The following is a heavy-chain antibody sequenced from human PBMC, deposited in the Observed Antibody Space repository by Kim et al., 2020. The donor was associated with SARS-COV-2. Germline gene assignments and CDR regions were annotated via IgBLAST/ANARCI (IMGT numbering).Heavy chain of an antibody. J-gene: IGHJ6*02. CDR1: VFTFRSFA. Sequence: GGSLRLSCAASVFTFRSFAMSWVRQAPGKGLDWVSAITGNGGTFYADSVKGRFTISRNNSKNTLYLQLNSLIVEDTVIYYCAKMKGQQWKNHGMDVWGQGTTVIVSS. V-gene: IGHV3-23*01. CDR3: AKMKGQQWKNHGMDV. D-gene: IGHD6-19*01. CDR2: ITGNGGT.